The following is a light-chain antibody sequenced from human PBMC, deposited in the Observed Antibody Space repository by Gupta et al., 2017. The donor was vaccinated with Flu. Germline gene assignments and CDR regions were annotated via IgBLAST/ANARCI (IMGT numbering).Light chain of an antibody. CDR3: QVWDSSSDQGV. Sequence: QTASSPSAGNSIGSKSVIWYQQKPGQAPGLVVYDDTDRPSGIPERFSGPNYGNKATLTITRVEAGDEADYYCQVWDSSSDQGVFGGGTKLTVL. CDR1: SIGSKS. J-gene: IGLJ3*02. CDR2: DDT. V-gene: IGLV3-21*02.